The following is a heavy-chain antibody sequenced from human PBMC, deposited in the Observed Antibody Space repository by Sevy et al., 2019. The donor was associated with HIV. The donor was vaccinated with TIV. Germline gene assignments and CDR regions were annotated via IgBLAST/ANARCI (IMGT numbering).Heavy chain of an antibody. Sequence: GGSLRLSCAASGFIVSSNYMSGCRQAPGKGLEGVSVSYSGGSTYYADSVKGRFTISSDNSKNTLYLQMNSLGAEDTAVYYCARDRNTAMVIGMDVWGQGTTVTVSS. V-gene: IGHV3-53*01. D-gene: IGHD5-18*01. CDR2: SYSGGST. CDR3: ARDRNTAMVIGMDV. J-gene: IGHJ6*02. CDR1: GFIVSSNY.